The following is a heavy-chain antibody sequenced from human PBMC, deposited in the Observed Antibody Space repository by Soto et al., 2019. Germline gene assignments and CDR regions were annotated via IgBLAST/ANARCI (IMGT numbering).Heavy chain of an antibody. Sequence: EVQLVESGGGLVQPGGSLRLSCAASGFTFRTYWLSWVRQVPGKGREWVANINLDGSEKNYVDSVKGRFTISRDNARNSLYLQRSSLRAEDTALYYCARDGSTSWYSYDYHGMDVWGQGTTVTVSS. CDR2: INLDGSEK. CDR1: GFTFRTYW. D-gene: IGHD5-18*01. V-gene: IGHV3-7*05. J-gene: IGHJ6*02. CDR3: ARDGSTSWYSYDYHGMDV.